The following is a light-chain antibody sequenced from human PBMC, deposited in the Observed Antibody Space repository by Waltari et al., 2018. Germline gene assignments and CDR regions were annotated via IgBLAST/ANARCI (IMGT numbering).Light chain of an antibody. CDR3: SSYTSSSTYV. CDR1: SSAVGAYNY. CDR2: EVS. Sequence: QSALTQPASVSGSPGQSITISCTGTSSAVGAYNYVSWYQQHPGKVPKLMIYEVSNRPSGVSNRFSGSKSGNTASLTISGLQAEDEADYYRSSYTSSSTYVFGTGTSVTVL. V-gene: IGLV2-14*01. J-gene: IGLJ1*01.